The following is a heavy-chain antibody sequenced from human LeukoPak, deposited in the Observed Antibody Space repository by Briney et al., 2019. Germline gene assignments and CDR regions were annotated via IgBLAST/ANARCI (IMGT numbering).Heavy chain of an antibody. Sequence: PSETLSPTRTVSGRSVSSGSYLWSWIRQPPGKGLEWIGHIYYSGSTNYAPSLKSRVTITIPPSKNQFSLKLSSVTAAGTAVYYCARDVPGRYYDYWGQGTLVTVSS. CDR2: IYYSGST. CDR1: GRSVSSGSYL. V-gene: IGHV4-61*01. D-gene: IGHD1-26*01. CDR3: ARDVPGRYYDY. J-gene: IGHJ4*02.